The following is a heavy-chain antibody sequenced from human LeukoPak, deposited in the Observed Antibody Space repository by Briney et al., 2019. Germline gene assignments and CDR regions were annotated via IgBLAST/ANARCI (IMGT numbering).Heavy chain of an antibody. Sequence: SETLSLTRTVSGGSISSYYWSWIRQPAGKGLEWIGRIYTSGSTNYNPSLKSRVTMSVDTSKNQFSLKLSSVTAADTAVYYCARDLYDYVWGSYRSTYYFDYWGQGTLVTVSS. CDR3: ARDLYDYVWGSYRSTYYFDY. CDR2: IYTSGST. D-gene: IGHD3-16*02. CDR1: GGSISSYY. V-gene: IGHV4-4*07. J-gene: IGHJ4*02.